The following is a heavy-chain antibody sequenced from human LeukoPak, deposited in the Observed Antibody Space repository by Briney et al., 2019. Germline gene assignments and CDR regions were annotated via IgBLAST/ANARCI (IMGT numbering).Heavy chain of an antibody. J-gene: IGHJ4*02. Sequence: SETLSLTCTVSGDSISSGDYYWSWIRQPPGKGLEWIAYIYYSGSTYYNPSLKSRITMSVDASKNQFSLKLSSVTAADTAVYYCARVTSDSSGYYYFDYWGQGTLVTVSS. CDR3: ARVTSDSSGYYYFDY. V-gene: IGHV4-30-4*08. D-gene: IGHD3-22*01. CDR2: IYYSGST. CDR1: GDSISSGDYY.